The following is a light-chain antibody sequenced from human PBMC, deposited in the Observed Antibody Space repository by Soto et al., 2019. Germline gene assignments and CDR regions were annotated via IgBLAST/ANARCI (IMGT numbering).Light chain of an antibody. CDR3: SSYTSSTTYV. J-gene: IGLJ1*01. CDR2: EVS. Sequence: QGVPSHPSAVSWSTGHLITIACAGTSSDVGGYNYVSWYQQHPGKAPKLMIYEVSNRPSGVSNRFSGSKSGNTASLTISGLQAEEDADHYCSSYTSSTTYVFGTGTKVTVL. CDR1: SSDVGGYNY. V-gene: IGLV2-14*01.